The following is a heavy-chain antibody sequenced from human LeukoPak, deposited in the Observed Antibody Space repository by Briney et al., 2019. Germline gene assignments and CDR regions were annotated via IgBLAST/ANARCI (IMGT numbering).Heavy chain of an antibody. CDR1: GFTFSSYG. Sequence: GRSLRLSCAASGFTFSSYGMHWVRQAPGKGLEWVAVIWYDGSNKYYADPVKGRFTISRDNSKNTLYLQMNSLRAEDTAVYYCARSPVLLWFGERKTYEYYFDYWGQGTLVTVSS. J-gene: IGHJ4*02. V-gene: IGHV3-33*01. CDR3: ARSPVLLWFGERKTYEYYFDY. CDR2: IWYDGSNK. D-gene: IGHD3-10*01.